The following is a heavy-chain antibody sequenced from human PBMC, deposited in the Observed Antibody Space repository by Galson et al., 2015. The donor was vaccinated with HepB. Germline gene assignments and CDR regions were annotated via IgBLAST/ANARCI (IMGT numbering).Heavy chain of an antibody. V-gene: IGHV3-21*01. CDR1: GFSFTSYS. D-gene: IGHD3-22*01. J-gene: IGHJ4*02. Sequence: SLRLSCAASGFSFTSYSMNWVRQAPGKGLEWVSFISTTSTYIYYVDSVTGRFTISRDNAKSSLYLQMNSLRAEDTAVYYCVRAFHDTSGHYWVNLDYWGQGALVTVSS. CDR3: VRAFHDTSGHYWVNLDY. CDR2: ISTTSTYI.